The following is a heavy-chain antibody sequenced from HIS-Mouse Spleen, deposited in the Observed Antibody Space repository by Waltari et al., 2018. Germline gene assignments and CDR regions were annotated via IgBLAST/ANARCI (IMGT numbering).Heavy chain of an antibody. Sequence: QLQLQESGPGLVKPSETLSITCTVSGGSISSSSYYWGWIRQPPGKGLEWIGSIYYSGSTYYNPSLKVRVTISVDTSKNQFSLKLSSVTAADTAVYYCAREIPYSSSWYDWYFDLWGRGTLVTVSS. V-gene: IGHV4-39*07. J-gene: IGHJ2*01. CDR1: GGSISSSSYY. D-gene: IGHD6-13*01. CDR2: IYYSGST. CDR3: AREIPYSSSWYDWYFDL.